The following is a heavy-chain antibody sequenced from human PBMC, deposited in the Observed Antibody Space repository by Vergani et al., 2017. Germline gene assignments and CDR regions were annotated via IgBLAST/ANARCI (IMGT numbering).Heavy chain of an antibody. V-gene: IGHV4-30-4*08. CDR3: ASAGRWSQGYFDY. CDR2: IYYSGST. CDR1: GGSISSGDYY. J-gene: IGHJ4*02. D-gene: IGHD3-10*01. Sequence: QVQLQESGPGLVKPSQTLSLTCTVSGGSISSGDYYWSWIRQPPGKGLEWIGYIYYSGSTYYNPSLKSRFTISVDTSKNQFSLKLSSVTAADTAVYYCASAGRWSQGYFDYWGQGTLVTVSS.